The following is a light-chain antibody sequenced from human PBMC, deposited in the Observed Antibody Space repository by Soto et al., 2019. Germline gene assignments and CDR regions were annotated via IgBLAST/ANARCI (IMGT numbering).Light chain of an antibody. CDR3: ETWDTNTPV. V-gene: IGLV4-60*02. CDR2: LEGSGSY. J-gene: IGLJ2*01. Sequence: QPVLTQSSSASASLGSSVKVTCTLSSGHSGYIIAWHQQQPGKAPRYLMKLEGSGSYNKGSGVPDRFSGSSSGADRYLTISNLQFEDEADYYCETWDTNTPVFGGRTKVTVL. CDR1: SGHSGYI.